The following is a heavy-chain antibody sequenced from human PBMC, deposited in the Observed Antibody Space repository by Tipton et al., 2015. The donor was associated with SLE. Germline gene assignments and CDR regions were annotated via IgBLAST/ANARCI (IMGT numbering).Heavy chain of an antibody. CDR1: GGSISSSSYY. D-gene: IGHD6-6*01. Sequence: TLSLTCTVSGGSISSSSYYWGWIRQPPGKGLEWIGSIYYSGSTYYNPSLKSRVTISVDTSKNQFSLKLSSVTAADTAGYYCARGRGSSSSGHYWGQGTLVTVSS. CDR2: IYYSGST. V-gene: IGHV4-39*07. CDR3: ARGRGSSSSGHY. J-gene: IGHJ4*02.